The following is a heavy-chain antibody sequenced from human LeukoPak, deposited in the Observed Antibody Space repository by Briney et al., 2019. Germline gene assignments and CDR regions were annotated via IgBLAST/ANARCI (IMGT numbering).Heavy chain of an antibody. CDR3: ASSRDFIAAAGG. Sequence: ASVKVSCKASGYTFTSYYMHWVRQAPGQGLEWMGIINPSGGSTSYAQKFQGRVTMTRDTPTSTVYMELSSLRSEDTAVYYCASSRDFIAAAGGWGQGTLVTVSS. CDR1: GYTFTSYY. V-gene: IGHV1-46*01. CDR2: INPSGGST. D-gene: IGHD6-13*01. J-gene: IGHJ4*02.